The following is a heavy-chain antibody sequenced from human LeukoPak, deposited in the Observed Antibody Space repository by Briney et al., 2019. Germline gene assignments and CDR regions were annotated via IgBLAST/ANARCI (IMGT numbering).Heavy chain of an antibody. CDR1: GGTFSSYA. D-gene: IGHD5-24*01. J-gene: IGHJ6*03. V-gene: IGHV1-69*05. CDR3: ARGHWTISHRYYMDV. Sequence: SVKVSCKASGGTFSSYAISWVRQAPGQGLECMGGIIPIFGTANYAQKFQGRVTITTDESTSTAYMELSSLRSEDTAVYYCARGHWTISHRYYMDVWGKGTTVTVSS. CDR2: IIPIFGTA.